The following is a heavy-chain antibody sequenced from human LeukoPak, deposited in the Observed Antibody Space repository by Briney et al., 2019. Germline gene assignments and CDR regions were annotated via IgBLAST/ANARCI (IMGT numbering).Heavy chain of an antibody. V-gene: IGHV3-64*04. D-gene: IGHD1-26*01. J-gene: IGHJ4*02. Sequence: GGSLRLSCSVSGFTFSSYAMHWVRQAPGKGLEYVSAISSNGGTTYYADSVKGRFTISRDNSKNTLYLQMNSLRAEDTALYFCAKKAQYNGNYPLDYWGQGTLVTVSS. CDR2: ISSNGGTT. CDR1: GFTFSSYA. CDR3: AKKAQYNGNYPLDY.